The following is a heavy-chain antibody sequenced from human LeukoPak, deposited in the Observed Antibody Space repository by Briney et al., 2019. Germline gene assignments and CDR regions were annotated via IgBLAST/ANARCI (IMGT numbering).Heavy chain of an antibody. J-gene: IGHJ6*03. V-gene: IGHV1-18*01. CDR3: ARAYYDFWSGYPYYMDV. CDR2: ISAYNGNT. D-gene: IGHD3-3*01. CDR1: GYTFTSYG. Sequence: ASVKVSCKASGYTFTSYGISWVRQAPGQGLEWMGWISAYNGNTNYAQKLQGRVTMTTDTSTSTAYMELRSLRSDDTAVYYCARAYYDFWSGYPYYMDVWGKGTTVTVSS.